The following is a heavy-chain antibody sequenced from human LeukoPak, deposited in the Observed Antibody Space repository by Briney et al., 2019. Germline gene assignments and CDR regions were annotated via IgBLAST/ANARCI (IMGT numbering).Heavy chain of an antibody. Sequence: GGSLRLSCAGSGFTFSIYEMNWVCQAPGKGLEWVSYISSSDNTIYYADSVRGRFTISRDNAKNSLYLQMNSLRAEDTAVYYCAREMVYCGGDCYDYWGQGTLVTVSS. CDR1: GFTFSIYE. D-gene: IGHD2-21*01. V-gene: IGHV3-48*03. CDR3: AREMVYCGGDCYDY. J-gene: IGHJ4*02. CDR2: ISSSDNTI.